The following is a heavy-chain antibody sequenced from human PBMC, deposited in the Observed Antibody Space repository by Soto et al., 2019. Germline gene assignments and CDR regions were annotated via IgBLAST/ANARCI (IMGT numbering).Heavy chain of an antibody. Sequence: ASVKVSCKASGYTFTDYYMEWVRQAPGQGLEWMGWINLNSGDTNFAQQFQGRVTMTRDTSITTAYMDLTRLTSDDTAVYYCARARPPFNWFDRWGQGTLVTVSS. CDR2: INLNSGDT. CDR1: GYTFTDYY. J-gene: IGHJ5*02. D-gene: IGHD6-6*01. V-gene: IGHV1-2*02. CDR3: ARARPPFNWFDR.